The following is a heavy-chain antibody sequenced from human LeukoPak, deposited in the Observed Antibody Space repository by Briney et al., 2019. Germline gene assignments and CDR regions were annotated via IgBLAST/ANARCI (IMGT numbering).Heavy chain of an antibody. CDR2: IYPGDSDT. J-gene: IGHJ3*02. Sequence: GESLKISCKGSGYSFTSYWIGWARQMPGKGLEWMGIIYPGDSDTIYSPSFQGQVTISADKSISTAYLQWSSLQASDTAMYYCARRHCSGDSCHSGAFDIWGQGTMVTVSS. D-gene: IGHD2-15*01. CDR1: GYSFTSYW. V-gene: IGHV5-51*01. CDR3: ARRHCSGDSCHSGAFDI.